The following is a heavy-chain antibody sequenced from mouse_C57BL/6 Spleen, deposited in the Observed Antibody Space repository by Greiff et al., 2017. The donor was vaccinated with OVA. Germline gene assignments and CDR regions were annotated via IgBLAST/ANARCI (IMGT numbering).Heavy chain of an antibody. J-gene: IGHJ4*01. CDR1: GFTFSDYG. D-gene: IGHD1-1*01. CDR3: ARRKLSYGSSYAMDY. CDR2: ISSGSSTI. Sequence: EVNVVESGGGLVKPGGSLKLSCAASGFTFSDYGMHWVRQAPEKGLEWVAYISSGSSTIYYADTVTGRFTISRDNAKNTLFLQMTSLRSEDTTMYYCARRKLSYGSSYAMDYWGQGTSVTVSS. V-gene: IGHV5-17*01.